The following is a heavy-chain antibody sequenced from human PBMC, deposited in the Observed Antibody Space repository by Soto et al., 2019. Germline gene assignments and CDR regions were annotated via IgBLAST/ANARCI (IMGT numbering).Heavy chain of an antibody. D-gene: IGHD3-22*01. CDR3: ARRKGDYYDSSGYHYYFDY. Sequence: ASVKVSCKASGYTFTDYYVHWVRQAPGQGLEWMGWINPNSGGTKSAQKFQGRVTMTRDTSISTAYMELSRLRSDDTAVYYCARRKGDYYDSSGYHYYFDYWGQGTLVTVSS. V-gene: IGHV1-2*02. CDR2: INPNSGGT. J-gene: IGHJ4*02. CDR1: GYTFTDYY.